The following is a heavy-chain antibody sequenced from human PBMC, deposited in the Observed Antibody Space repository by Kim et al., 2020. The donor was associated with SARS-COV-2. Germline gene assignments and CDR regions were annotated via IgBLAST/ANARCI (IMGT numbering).Heavy chain of an antibody. CDR3: ARVWFGHFDY. D-gene: IGHD3-10*01. CDR2: DSDT. J-gene: IGHJ4*02. Sequence: DSDTSYSPSFQGQVTISADKSISTAYLQWSSLKASDTAMYYCARVWFGHFDYWGQGTLVTGSS. V-gene: IGHV5-51*01.